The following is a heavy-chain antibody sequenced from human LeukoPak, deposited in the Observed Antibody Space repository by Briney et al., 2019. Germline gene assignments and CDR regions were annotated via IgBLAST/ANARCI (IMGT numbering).Heavy chain of an antibody. J-gene: IGHJ4*02. Sequence: PGGSLRLSCAASGFTFSSYAMSWVRQAPGKGLEWVSGISGSGAGTYYADSVKGRFTISRDNSKTTLYLQMDSLRADDTAEYYCAKAYMTVKFYYDYWGQGTLVTVSS. CDR3: AKAYMTVKFYYDY. V-gene: IGHV3-23*01. CDR1: GFTFSSYA. D-gene: IGHD3-22*01. CDR2: ISGSGAGT.